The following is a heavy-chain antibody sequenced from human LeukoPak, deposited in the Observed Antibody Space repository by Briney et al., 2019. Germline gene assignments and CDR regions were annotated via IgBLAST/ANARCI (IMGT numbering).Heavy chain of an antibody. Sequence: GGSLRLSCEGSGFTFSNYWMGWVRQAPGKGLRWVANIKTDGSEKYYVDSVKGRFTISRDNAKNSLYLQMNSLRAEDTAVYYCATYSSLNRREFQYWGQGTLLTVSS. J-gene: IGHJ1*01. D-gene: IGHD3-22*01. CDR1: GFTFSNYW. V-gene: IGHV3-7*01. CDR2: IKTDGSEK. CDR3: ATYSSLNRREFQY.